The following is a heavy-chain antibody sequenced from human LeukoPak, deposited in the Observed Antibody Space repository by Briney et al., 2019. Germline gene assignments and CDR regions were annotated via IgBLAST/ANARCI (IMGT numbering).Heavy chain of an antibody. Sequence: ASVKVSCKASGYTFTSYDINWVRQATGQGLEWMGWMNPNSGNTGYAQKFQGRVTITRNTSISTAYMELSSLRSEDTAVYYCARDPTEKHPYYFDYWGQGTLVTVSS. J-gene: IGHJ4*02. CDR3: ARDPTEKHPYYFDY. V-gene: IGHV1-8*03. CDR2: MNPNSGNT. CDR1: GYTFTSYD.